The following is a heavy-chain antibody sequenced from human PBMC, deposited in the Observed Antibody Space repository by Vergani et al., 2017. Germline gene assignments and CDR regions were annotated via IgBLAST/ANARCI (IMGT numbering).Heavy chain of an antibody. CDR1: GYTFTSDD. Sequence: QVQLVQSGAELKKPGASVSVSCKASGYTFTSDDINWVRQATGQGLEWMGWMNPISGNTGYAQNLQGRLTITRDTSVNTAYMELSSLTSEDMAVYYCVRARRTCTYDHCPRYYYDLWGQGTLVTVSS. D-gene: IGHD2-8*01. V-gene: IGHV1-8*03. CDR2: MNPISGNT. CDR3: VRARRTCTYDHCPRYYYDL. J-gene: IGHJ4*02.